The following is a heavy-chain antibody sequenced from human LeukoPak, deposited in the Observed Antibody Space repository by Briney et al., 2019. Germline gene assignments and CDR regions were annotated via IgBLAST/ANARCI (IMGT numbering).Heavy chain of an antibody. Sequence: PGGSLRLSCAASGFSFSSYWMAWVRQAPGKGLEWVANINTDGTDKNYVDSVRGRFTISRDNAKNSLYLQINSLRAEDTAVYYCAISYGSGRPIDYWGQGTLVTVSS. D-gene: IGHD3-10*01. CDR2: INTDGTDK. J-gene: IGHJ4*02. CDR3: AISYGSGRPIDY. V-gene: IGHV3-7*03. CDR1: GFSFSSYW.